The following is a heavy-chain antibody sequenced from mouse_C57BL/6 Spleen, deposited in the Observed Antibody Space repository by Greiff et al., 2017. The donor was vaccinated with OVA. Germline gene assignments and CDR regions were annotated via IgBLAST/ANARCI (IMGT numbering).Heavy chain of an antibody. D-gene: IGHD3-2*02. V-gene: IGHV1-50*01. CDR1: GYTFTSYW. CDR2: IDPSDSYT. Sequence: QVQLQQPGAELVKPGASVKLSCKASGYTFTSYWMQWVKQRPGQGLEWIGEIDPSDSYTNYNQKVKGKATLTVDTSSSTAYMQLSSLTAEDAAVYYCAREGTAQATDYWGQGTTLTVSS. J-gene: IGHJ2*01. CDR3: AREGTAQATDY.